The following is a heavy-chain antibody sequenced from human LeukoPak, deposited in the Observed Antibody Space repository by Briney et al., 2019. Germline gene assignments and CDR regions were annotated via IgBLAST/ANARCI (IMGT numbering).Heavy chain of an antibody. Sequence: SVKVSCKASGGTFSSYAISWVRQAPGQGLEWMGGITPIFGTANYAQKFQGRVTITADESTSTAYMELSSLRSEDTAVYYCARSGYSSGWYRLNYFDYWGQGTLVTVSS. V-gene: IGHV1-69*13. CDR2: ITPIFGTA. J-gene: IGHJ4*02. D-gene: IGHD6-19*01. CDR1: GGTFSSYA. CDR3: ARSGYSSGWYRLNYFDY.